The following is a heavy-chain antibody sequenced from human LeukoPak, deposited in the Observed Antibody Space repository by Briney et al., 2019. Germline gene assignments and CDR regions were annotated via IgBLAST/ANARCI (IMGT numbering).Heavy chain of an antibody. CDR3: ARSPEWFGESRNYYFDY. CDR1: GYTFTSYG. Sequence: ASVKVSCKASGYTFTSYGITWVRQAPGQGLEWMRWISAYNGNTNYAQKFQGRVTMTTDTSTNTAYMELRSLRFDDTAVYYCARSPEWFGESRNYYFDYWGQGTLVTVSS. CDR2: ISAYNGNT. J-gene: IGHJ4*02. D-gene: IGHD3-10*01. V-gene: IGHV1-18*01.